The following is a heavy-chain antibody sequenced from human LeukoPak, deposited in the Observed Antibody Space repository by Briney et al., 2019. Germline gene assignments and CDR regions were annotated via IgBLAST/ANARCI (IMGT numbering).Heavy chain of an antibody. CDR1: GYSISSGYY. CDR3: ARRMRTNTWYYFDY. V-gene: IGHV4-38-2*02. D-gene: IGHD2-8*01. CDR2: IYHSGNS. J-gene: IGHJ4*02. Sequence: SETLSLTCTVSGYSISSGYYWGWIRQPPGKGLEWIGTIYHSGNSVYNLSLKSRLTISVDTSKNQFSLRLSSVTAADTAVYFCARRMRTNTWYYFDYWGPGILVAVSS.